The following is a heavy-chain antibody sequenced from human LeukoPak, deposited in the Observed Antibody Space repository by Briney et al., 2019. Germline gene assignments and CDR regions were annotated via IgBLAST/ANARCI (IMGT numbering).Heavy chain of an antibody. D-gene: IGHD6-13*01. CDR3: TTIAAAGHFDY. Sequence: GGSLRLSCAASGFIFDHYGMYWVRQAPGKGLEWVGRVKSITDGGTTDYAAPVKGRFTISRDDSKNTLYLQMNSLKAEDIAMYYCTTIAAAGHFDYWGQGTLVTVSS. CDR1: GFIFDHYG. CDR2: VKSITDGGTT. V-gene: IGHV3-15*01. J-gene: IGHJ4*02.